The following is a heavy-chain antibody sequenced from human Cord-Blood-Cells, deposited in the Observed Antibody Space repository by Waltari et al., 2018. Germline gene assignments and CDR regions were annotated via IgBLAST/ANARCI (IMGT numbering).Heavy chain of an antibody. J-gene: IGHJ4*02. CDR2: ISGSGGST. V-gene: IGHV3-23*01. Sequence: EVQLLESGGGLVQPGGSLRLSCAASGFPFSSYSMSGVRQAPGKVLEWVSAISGSGGSTYYADSVKGRFTISRDNSKNTLYLQVNSLRAEDTAVYYCAKDSITPDYWGQGTLVTVSS. CDR3: AKDSITPDY. CDR1: GFPFSSYS.